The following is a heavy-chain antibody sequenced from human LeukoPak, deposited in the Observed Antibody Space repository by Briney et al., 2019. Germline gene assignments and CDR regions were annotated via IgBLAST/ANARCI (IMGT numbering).Heavy chain of an antibody. Sequence: PSETLSLTCTVSGGSISSGSYYWSWIRQPAGKGLEWIGRIYTSGSTNYNPSLKSRVTISVDTSKNQFSLKLSSVTAADTAVYYCARQSYGDYGPYYYGMDVWGQGTTVTVSS. D-gene: IGHD4-17*01. CDR1: GGSISSGSYY. V-gene: IGHV4-61*02. J-gene: IGHJ6*02. CDR2: IYTSGST. CDR3: ARQSYGDYGPYYYGMDV.